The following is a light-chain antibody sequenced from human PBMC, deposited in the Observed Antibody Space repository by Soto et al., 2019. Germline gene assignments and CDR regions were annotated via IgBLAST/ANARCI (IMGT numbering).Light chain of an antibody. CDR1: QSISSW. CDR3: QQSYSTPRT. Sequence: DIQMTQSPSTLSASVGDRVTITCRASQSISSWLAWYQQKPGKAPKLLIFDASSLESGTPSRFSGRRSGTQFTLTINGLQPDDFATYYCQQSYSTPRTFGQGTRLEIK. J-gene: IGKJ5*01. V-gene: IGKV1-5*01. CDR2: DAS.